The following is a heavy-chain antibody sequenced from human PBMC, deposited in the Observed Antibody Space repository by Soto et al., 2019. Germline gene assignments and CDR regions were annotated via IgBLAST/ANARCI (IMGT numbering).Heavy chain of an antibody. J-gene: IGHJ5*02. Sequence: SETLSLTCTVSGGSVNSGSYYWSWIRQPPGMGLEWIGYIYYSRTTSYNPSLKSRVTISVDTSKNQFSLKLNSVTAADTAVYYCARDFWSGHFGPIDPWGQGTLVTVSS. CDR1: GGSVNSGSYY. V-gene: IGHV4-61*01. CDR2: IYYSRTT. CDR3: ARDFWSGHFGPIDP. D-gene: IGHD3-3*01.